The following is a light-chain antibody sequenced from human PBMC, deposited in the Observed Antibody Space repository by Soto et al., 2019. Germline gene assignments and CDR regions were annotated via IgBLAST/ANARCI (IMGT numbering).Light chain of an antibody. CDR1: NSNIGSSS. V-gene: IGLV1-44*01. J-gene: IGLJ2*01. CDR2: SFN. Sequence: QSVLTRPPSASGTPGQRVSISCSGSNSNIGSSSVNWYQQLPGMAPRLVINSFNQRPSGVPDRFSASKSRTSASLAIGGLRSEDEADYYCASWDDSLNGPIFGGGTKLTVL. CDR3: ASWDDSLNGPI.